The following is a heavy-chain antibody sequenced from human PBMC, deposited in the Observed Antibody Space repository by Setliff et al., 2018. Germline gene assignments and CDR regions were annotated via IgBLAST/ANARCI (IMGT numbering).Heavy chain of an antibody. V-gene: IGHV4-34*01. J-gene: IGHJ3*02. Sequence: SETLSLTCAVYGGSFSGYYWSWIRQPPGKGLEWIGEINHSGSTNYNPSLKSRVTISVDKSKNQFSLKLSSVTAADTAVYYCASLSVGGWTDAFDIWGQGTMVTVSS. CDR2: INHSGST. D-gene: IGHD6-19*01. CDR1: GGSFSGYY. CDR3: ASLSVGGWTDAFDI.